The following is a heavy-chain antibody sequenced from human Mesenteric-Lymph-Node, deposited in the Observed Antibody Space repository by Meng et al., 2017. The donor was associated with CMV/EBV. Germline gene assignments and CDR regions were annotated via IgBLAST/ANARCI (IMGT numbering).Heavy chain of an antibody. J-gene: IGHJ6*02. CDR3: ARDKVDCSNTSCNYGMDV. Sequence: GGFLRLSCAASGFTFSSYSMNWVRQAPGKGLEWVSSISSSSSYIYYADSVKGRFTISRDNAKSSLYLQMNSLRAEDTTVYYCARDKVDCSNTSCNYGMDVWGQGTTVTVSS. V-gene: IGHV3-21*01. CDR1: GFTFSSYS. D-gene: IGHD2-2*01. CDR2: ISSSSSYI.